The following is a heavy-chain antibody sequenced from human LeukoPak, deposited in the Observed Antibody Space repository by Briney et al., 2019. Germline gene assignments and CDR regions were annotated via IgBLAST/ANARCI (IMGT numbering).Heavy chain of an antibody. CDR1: GYTFTSYD. CDR3: ARDNSVEDTAWWFDP. CDR2: MNPNSGNT. D-gene: IGHD4-23*01. V-gene: IGHV1-8*01. J-gene: IGHJ5*02. Sequence: APVKVSCKASGYTFTSYDINWVRQATEQGLEWMGWMNPNSGNTGYAQKFQGRVTMTRDMSTSTDYMELSSLRSEDTAVYYCARDNSVEDTAWWFDPWGQGTLVTVSS.